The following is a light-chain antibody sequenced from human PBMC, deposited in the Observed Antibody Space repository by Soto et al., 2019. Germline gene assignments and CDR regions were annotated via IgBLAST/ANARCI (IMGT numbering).Light chain of an antibody. CDR1: QSVSSNY. V-gene: IGKV3-20*01. CDR3: QLYASSRD. J-gene: IGKJ1*01. CDR2: GAS. Sequence: EIVLTPSPATPSISQGERATLSCRASQSVSSNYLAWYQQKPGQAPRLLIYGASTRATGIPDRFSGSGSGTDFTLTISRLEPEDFAVYYCQLYASSRDFGQGTKVDIK.